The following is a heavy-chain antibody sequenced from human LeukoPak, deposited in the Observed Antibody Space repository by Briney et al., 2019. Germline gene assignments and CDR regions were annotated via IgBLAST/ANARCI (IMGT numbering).Heavy chain of an antibody. CDR3: ASYYYVAAYFDY. D-gene: IGHD3-10*02. Sequence: SETLSLTCTVSGDSISSSSYYWGWIRQPPGKGLEWIGEINHSGSTNYSPSLKSRVTISVDTSKNQFSLKLSSVTAADTAVYYCASYYYVAAYFDYWGQGTLVTVSS. CDR1: GDSISSSSYY. CDR2: INHSGST. J-gene: IGHJ4*02. V-gene: IGHV4-39*07.